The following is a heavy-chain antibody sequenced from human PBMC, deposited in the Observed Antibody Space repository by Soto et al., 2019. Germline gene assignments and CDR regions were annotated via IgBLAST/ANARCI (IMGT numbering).Heavy chain of an antibody. CDR2: IIPIFGTA. Sequence: QVQLVQSGAEVKKPGSSVKVSCKASGGTFSSYAISWVRQAPGQGLEWMGGIIPIFGTANYAQKFQGRVTLTADESTSTAEMERSSLRAEDTAVYYWARASSGHRSSGPPGHWGQGTLGTGSS. CDR1: GGTFSSYA. J-gene: IGHJ4*02. CDR3: ARASSGHRSSGPPGH. D-gene: IGHD6-13*01. V-gene: IGHV1-69*01.